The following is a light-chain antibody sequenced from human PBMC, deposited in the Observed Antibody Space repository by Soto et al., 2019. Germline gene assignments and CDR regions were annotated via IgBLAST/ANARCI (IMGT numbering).Light chain of an antibody. CDR1: QDISNY. Sequence: DIQMTHSPSSLSASVGDRVTITCPASQDISNYLNWYQQKPGKAPKLLIYDASNLETGVPSRFSGSGSGTDFTFTISSLQPEDIATYYCQQYDNLPPLTFGGGTKVDIK. V-gene: IGKV1-33*01. J-gene: IGKJ4*01. CDR3: QQYDNLPPLT. CDR2: DAS.